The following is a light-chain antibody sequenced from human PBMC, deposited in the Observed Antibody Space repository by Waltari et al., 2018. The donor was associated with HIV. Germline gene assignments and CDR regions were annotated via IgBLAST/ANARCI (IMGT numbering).Light chain of an antibody. J-gene: IGLJ3*02. V-gene: IGLV2-8*01. CDR1: TTDVGKFNY. CDR3: SSYAGTNNLV. CDR2: AVT. Sequence: QSVLTQPPSASGSPGQSVTFSCTATTTDVGKFNYVSWYRQDPGKAPKLIVYAVTERPAGVPDRFSGSKSGDTASLTVSGLQAEDEGLYFCSSYAGTNNLVFGGGTKLTVL.